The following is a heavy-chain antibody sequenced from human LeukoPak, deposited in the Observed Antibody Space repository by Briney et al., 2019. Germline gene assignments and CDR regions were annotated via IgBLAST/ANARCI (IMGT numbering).Heavy chain of an antibody. J-gene: IGHJ4*02. CDR2: INSDGSST. V-gene: IGHV3-74*01. CDR1: GLTFSSSW. Sequence: GGSLRLSCAVSGLTFSSSWMDWVRQAPGKGLVWVSRINSDGSSTSYADSVKGRFTISRDNAKNTLYLQMNSLRAEDTAVYYCARDSGSSLDYWGQGTLVTVSS. CDR3: ARDSGSSLDY. D-gene: IGHD3-10*01.